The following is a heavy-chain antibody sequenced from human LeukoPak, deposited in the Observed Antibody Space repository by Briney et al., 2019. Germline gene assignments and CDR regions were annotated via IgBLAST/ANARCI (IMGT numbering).Heavy chain of an antibody. D-gene: IGHD1-14*01. CDR1: GFTFNRYW. Sequence: PGGSLRLSCAASGFTFNRYWMHWVRQAPGEGPVWVAHILNDGGSTSYADSVKGRFTISRDNAKNTLSLQMNSLRAEDTAVYYCARVARITGTTSDYWGQGTLVTVSS. V-gene: IGHV3-74*01. J-gene: IGHJ4*02. CDR2: ILNDGGST. CDR3: ARVARITGTTSDY.